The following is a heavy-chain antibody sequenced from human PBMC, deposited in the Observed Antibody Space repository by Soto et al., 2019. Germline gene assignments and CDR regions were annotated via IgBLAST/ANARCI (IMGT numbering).Heavy chain of an antibody. J-gene: IGHJ5*02. V-gene: IGHV4-39*01. D-gene: IGHD2-8*01. CDR1: GGSISSSSYY. CDR2: IYYSGST. Sequence: PSETLSLTCTVSGGSISSSSYYWGWIRQPPGKGLEWIGSIYYSGSTYYNPSLKSRVTISVDTSKNQFSLKLSSVTAADTAVYYCARLESGQNIVLMVYANPRFDPWGQGTLVTVSS. CDR3: ARLESGQNIVLMVYANPRFDP.